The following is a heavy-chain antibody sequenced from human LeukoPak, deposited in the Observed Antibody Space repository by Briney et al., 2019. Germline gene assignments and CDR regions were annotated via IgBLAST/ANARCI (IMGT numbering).Heavy chain of an antibody. Sequence: SGTLSLTCAVSGDSLTNDYWTWIRQPPGKGLEWVGFIHNNGNNKYNPSLKSRVTISLDTSKKQFSLKLSSVTAADTAVYYCARTVRHTTTVRLTPFYNYHMDVWGKGTSVIVSS. J-gene: IGHJ6*03. D-gene: IGHD4-11*01. CDR1: GDSLTNDY. CDR3: ARTVRHTTTVRLTPFYNYHMDV. CDR2: IHNNGNN. V-gene: IGHV4-59*01.